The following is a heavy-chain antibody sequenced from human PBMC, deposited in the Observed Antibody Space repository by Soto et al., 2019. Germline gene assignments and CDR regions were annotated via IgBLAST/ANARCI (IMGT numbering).Heavy chain of an antibody. CDR3: ARIVVIPAAPDYYNYYGVDV. J-gene: IGHJ6*02. D-gene: IGHD2-2*01. CDR1: GNAIITSNYN. Sequence: PSETLSLTSSVSGNAIITSNYNWDWKRQSPGKGLEGIGNMYYSGSTYYNLSLKSRVTMSVDTSKNQLSLKISSVTAADTSVYYCARIVVIPAAPDYYNYYGVDVWGQGTTVTVS. V-gene: IGHV4-39*01. CDR2: MYYSGST.